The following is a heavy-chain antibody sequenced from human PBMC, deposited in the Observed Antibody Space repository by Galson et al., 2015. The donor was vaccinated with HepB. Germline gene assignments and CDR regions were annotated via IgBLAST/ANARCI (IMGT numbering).Heavy chain of an antibody. D-gene: IGHD6-19*01. V-gene: IGHV2-70*04. Sequence: PALVKPTQTLTLTCTFSGFSLSTTEMRVSWIRQPPGKALEWLARIDWDDDKFYSTSLKTRLTISKDTSKNQVVLTMTNMDPVDTATYYCARSGYSSGWYPWYFDRGGRGTLVTVSS. CDR2: IDWDDDK. J-gene: IGHJ2*01. CDR3: ARSGYSSGWYPWYFDR. CDR1: GFSLSTTEMR.